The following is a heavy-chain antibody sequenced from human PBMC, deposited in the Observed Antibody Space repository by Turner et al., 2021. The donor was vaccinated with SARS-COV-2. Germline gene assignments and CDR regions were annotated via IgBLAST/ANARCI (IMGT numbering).Heavy chain of an antibody. CDR1: GFTFSSYS. CDR3: AREDDFWSGYHHYGMDV. V-gene: IGHV3-21*01. Sequence: RLSCAASGFTFSSYSMNWVRQAPGKGLEWVSSISSSSSYIYYADSVKGRFTISRDNAKNSLYLQMNSLRAEDTAVYYCAREDDFWSGYHHYGMDVWGQGTTVTVSS. J-gene: IGHJ6*02. D-gene: IGHD3-3*01. CDR2: ISSSSSYI.